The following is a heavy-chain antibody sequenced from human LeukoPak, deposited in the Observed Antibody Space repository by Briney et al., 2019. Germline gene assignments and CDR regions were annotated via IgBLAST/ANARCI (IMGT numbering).Heavy chain of an antibody. V-gene: IGHV3-30*04. CDR2: ISYDGSNK. D-gene: IGHD2-15*01. J-gene: IGHJ4*02. CDR3: AKDRLEAVVAATPFDY. Sequence: GGSLRLSCAASGFTFSSYAMHWVRQAPGKGLEWVAVISYDGSNKYYADSVKGRFTISRDNSKNTLYLQMNSLRAEDTAVYYCAKDRLEAVVAATPFDYWGQGTLVTVSS. CDR1: GFTFSSYA.